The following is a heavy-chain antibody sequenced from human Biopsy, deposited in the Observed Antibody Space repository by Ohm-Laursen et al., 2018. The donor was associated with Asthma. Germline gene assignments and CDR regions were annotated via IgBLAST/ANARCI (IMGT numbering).Heavy chain of an antibody. Sequence: VASVKVSCKVSGYTFRSYGVSWVRQAPGQGLEWMGWISPFTGDTHFGQKFQGRVTMTTDTSTDTAYMELRSLRSDDTAVYYCARHPYNFGGFDYWGQGSLVLVSS. V-gene: IGHV1-18*04. CDR2: ISPFTGDT. CDR3: ARHPYNFGGFDY. D-gene: IGHD5-24*01. J-gene: IGHJ4*02. CDR1: GYTFRSYG.